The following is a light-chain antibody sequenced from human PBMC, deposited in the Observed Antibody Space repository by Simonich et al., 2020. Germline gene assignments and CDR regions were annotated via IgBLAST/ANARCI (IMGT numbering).Light chain of an antibody. CDR2: WAT. CDR1: QSVLYSSNNKNY. V-gene: IGKV4-1*01. Sequence: DIVMTQSPDSLAVSLGERATINCKSSQSVLYSSNNKNYLAGYQQKPGQPPKLLIYWATTRESGVPDRFSGSGSGTDFTITISSLQAEDVAVYYCQQYYSTPITFGQGTRLEIK. CDR3: QQYYSTPIT. J-gene: IGKJ5*01.